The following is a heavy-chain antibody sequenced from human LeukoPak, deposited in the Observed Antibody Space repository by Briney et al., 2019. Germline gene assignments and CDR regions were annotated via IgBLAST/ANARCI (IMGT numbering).Heavy chain of an antibody. J-gene: IGHJ4*02. CDR3: ARGWVYYDSSGYYTYYFDY. CDR1: GGSISSYY. CDR2: IYTSGST. V-gene: IGHV4-4*07. Sequence: SETLSLTCTVSGGSISSYYWSWIRQPAIKGLEWIGRIYTSGSTNYNPSLKSRVTISVDTSKNQFSLKLSSVTAADTAVYYCARGWVYYDSSGYYTYYFDYWGQGTLVTVSS. D-gene: IGHD3-22*01.